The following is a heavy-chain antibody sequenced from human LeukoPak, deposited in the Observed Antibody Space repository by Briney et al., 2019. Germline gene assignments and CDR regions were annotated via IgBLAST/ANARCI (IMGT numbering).Heavy chain of an antibody. Sequence: GGSLRLSCAASGFTFSDYYMSWIRQAPGKGLEWVSYISSSGSTIYYADSVKGRFTISRDNAENSLYLQMNSLRAEDMALYYCAKDSELYYYGSGSFDYWGQGTLVTVSS. D-gene: IGHD3-10*01. J-gene: IGHJ4*02. V-gene: IGHV3-11*01. CDR1: GFTFSDYY. CDR2: ISSSGSTI. CDR3: AKDSELYYYGSGSFDY.